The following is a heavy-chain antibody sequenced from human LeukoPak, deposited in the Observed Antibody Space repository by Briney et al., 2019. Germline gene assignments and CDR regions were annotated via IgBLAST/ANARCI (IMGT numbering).Heavy chain of an antibody. J-gene: IGHJ4*02. CDR3: ARALRFLEWLFDY. V-gene: IGHV4-59*01. CDR1: GDSISSYY. CDR2: IYSSGTT. Sequence: SETLSLTCAVSGDSISSYYWSWIRQPPGKGLEWIGYIYSSGTTNYNPSLKSRVTISVDTSKNQFSLKLSSVTAADTAVYYCARALRFLEWLFDYWGQGTLVTVSS. D-gene: IGHD3-3*01.